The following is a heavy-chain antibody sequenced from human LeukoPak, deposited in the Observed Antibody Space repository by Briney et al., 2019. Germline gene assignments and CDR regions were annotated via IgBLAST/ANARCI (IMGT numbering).Heavy chain of an antibody. Sequence: GGSLRLSRSASGFTFSSYAMHWVRQAPGKGLEYVSAISSNGGSTYYANSVKGRFTISRDNSKNTLYLQMGSLRAEDMAVYYCARDRGGYNLDAFDIWGQGTMVTVSS. CDR3: ARDRGGYNLDAFDI. D-gene: IGHD1-14*01. V-gene: IGHV3-64*01. CDR2: ISSNGGST. CDR1: GFTFSSYA. J-gene: IGHJ3*02.